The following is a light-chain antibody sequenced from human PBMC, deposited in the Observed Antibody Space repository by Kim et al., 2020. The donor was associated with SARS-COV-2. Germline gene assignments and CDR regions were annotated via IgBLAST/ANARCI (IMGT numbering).Light chain of an antibody. CDR2: TAT. V-gene: IGKV1D-16*01. CDR3: QQYESYPIT. Sequence: DIQMTQSPSSLSASVGDRVTITCRASQDISRWLAWYQQKPGTAPKSLIYTATRLESGVPSRFSGSGSGTYFTLTISSLQPEDFATYYCQQYESYPITFGQETRLEIK. J-gene: IGKJ5*01. CDR1: QDISRW.